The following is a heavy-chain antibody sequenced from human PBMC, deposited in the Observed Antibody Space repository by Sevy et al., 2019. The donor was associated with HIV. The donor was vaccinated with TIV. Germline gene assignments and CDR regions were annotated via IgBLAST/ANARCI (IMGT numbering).Heavy chain of an antibody. CDR1: GFTFSSYA. V-gene: IGHV3-30-3*01. D-gene: IGHD6-13*01. CDR3: ARGVSSWTRSYYYYYGMDV. J-gene: IGHJ6*02. CDR2: ISHDGSNK. Sequence: GGSLRLSCAASGFTFSSYAMHWVRQAPGKGLEWVAVISHDGSNKYYADSVKGRFTISRDNSKNTLYLQMNSLRAEDTAVYYCARGVSSWTRSYYYYYGMDVWGQGTTVTVSS.